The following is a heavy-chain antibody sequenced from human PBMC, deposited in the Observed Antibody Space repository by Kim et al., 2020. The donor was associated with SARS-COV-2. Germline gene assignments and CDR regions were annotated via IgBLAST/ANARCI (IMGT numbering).Heavy chain of an antibody. V-gene: IGHV4-4*07. D-gene: IGHD3-22*01. Sequence: PSLKSRVTMSIDTSKNQFSLKLRSVTAADTAVYYCARNRYDSSGYPFFDYWGQGTLVTVSS. CDR3: ARNRYDSSGYPFFDY. J-gene: IGHJ4*02.